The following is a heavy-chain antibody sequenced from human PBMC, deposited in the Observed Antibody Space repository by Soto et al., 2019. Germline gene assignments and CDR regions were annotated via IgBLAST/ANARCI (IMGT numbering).Heavy chain of an antibody. V-gene: IGHV1-69*02. D-gene: IGHD6-19*01. Sequence: QVQLVQSGAEVKKPGSSVKVSCKASGGTFSSYTFSWVRQAPGQGLEWMGRIVPILGIGNYAQKFQGSVTNTADKATSTAYMELSSLRSEDTAVYYCAREIAVAGKTSDVFDIWGQGTMVTVSS. CDR2: IVPILGIG. J-gene: IGHJ3*02. CDR3: AREIAVAGKTSDVFDI. CDR1: GGTFSSYT.